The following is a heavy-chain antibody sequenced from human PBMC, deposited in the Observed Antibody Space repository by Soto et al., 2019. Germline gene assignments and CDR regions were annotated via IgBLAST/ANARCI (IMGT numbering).Heavy chain of an antibody. V-gene: IGHV4-31*03. CDR1: GGSISSGGYY. CDR2: IYYSGST. J-gene: IGHJ4*02. D-gene: IGHD3-22*01. Sequence: SETLSLTCTVSGGSISSGGYYWSWIRQHPGKGLEWIGYIYYSGSTYYNPSLKSRVTISVDTSKNKFSLKLSSVTAADTAVYYCARATRGPSSGYYQLDYWGQGTLVTVSS. CDR3: ARATRGPSSGYYQLDY.